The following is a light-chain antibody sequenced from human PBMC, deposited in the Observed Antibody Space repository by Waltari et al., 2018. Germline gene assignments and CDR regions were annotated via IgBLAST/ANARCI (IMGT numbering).Light chain of an antibody. Sequence: QSVLTQPPSVSGAPGQRVTISCTGSSSNIGAGSGVHWYQQLPGTAPKLLISGNNNRPSGVPDRFSGSKSGTSASLAITGLQAEDEADYYCQSYDSSLSGVLFGGGTKLTVL. CDR2: GNN. J-gene: IGLJ2*01. CDR3: QSYDSSLSGVL. CDR1: SSNIGAGSG. V-gene: IGLV1-40*01.